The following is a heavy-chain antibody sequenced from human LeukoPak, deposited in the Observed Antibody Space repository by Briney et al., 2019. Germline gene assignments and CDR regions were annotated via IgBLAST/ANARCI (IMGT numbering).Heavy chain of an antibody. CDR2: INHVGST. CDR3: AGGSWLLIREDY. CDR1: GGSFSGYY. V-gene: IGHV4-34*01. Sequence: PSETLSLTCGVYGGSFSGYYWSWIRQPPGKGLEWIGEINHVGSTNYNPSLKSRVTISVDTSKKQFSLKLTSVTAADTAVYYCAGGSWLLIREDYWGQGTLVTVSS. D-gene: IGHD2-8*01. J-gene: IGHJ4*02.